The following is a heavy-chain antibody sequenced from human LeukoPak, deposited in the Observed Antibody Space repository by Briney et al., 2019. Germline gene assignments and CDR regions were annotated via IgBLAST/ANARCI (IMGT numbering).Heavy chain of an antibody. CDR2: ISSNGGST. CDR3: VKDRSGSWYLYAY. J-gene: IGHJ4*02. Sequence: PGGSLRLSCSASGFTFSMYAMHWVRQAPGKGLEYVSAISSNGGSTYYADSVKGRFTISRDNSKNTLYLQMNSLRGEDTAVYYCVKDRSGSWYLYAYWGQGTLVTVSS. CDR1: GFTFSMYA. D-gene: IGHD6-13*01. V-gene: IGHV3-64D*06.